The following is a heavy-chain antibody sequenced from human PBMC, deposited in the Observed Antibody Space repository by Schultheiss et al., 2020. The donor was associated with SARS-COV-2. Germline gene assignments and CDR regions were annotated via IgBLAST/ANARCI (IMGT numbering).Heavy chain of an antibody. CDR3: ARGSYGGHLTDFAY. Sequence: GGSLRLSCAASGFTFSSYAMSWVRQAPGKGLEWVSAISGSGGSTYYADSVKGRFTISRDNAKNSLSLQMNSLRAEDTAIYYCARGSYGGHLTDFAYWGQGTLVTVSS. CDR2: ISGSGGST. CDR1: GFTFSSYA. D-gene: IGHD4-23*01. V-gene: IGHV3-23*01. J-gene: IGHJ4*02.